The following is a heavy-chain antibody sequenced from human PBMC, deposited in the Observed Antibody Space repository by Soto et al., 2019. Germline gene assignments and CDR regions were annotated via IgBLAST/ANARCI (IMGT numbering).Heavy chain of an antibody. Sequence: QVQLVQSGAEVKKPGSSVKVSCKASGGTFSSYAISWVRQAPGQGLEWMGGIIPIFGTANYAQKFQGRVTITADESTSTAYMELSSLRSEDTAVYYCARVLGGTNYDCWSGQRDYYYYGMDVWGQGTTVTVSS. V-gene: IGHV1-69*01. D-gene: IGHD3-3*01. CDR2: IIPIFGTA. CDR1: GGTFSSYA. CDR3: ARVLGGTNYDCWSGQRDYYYYGMDV. J-gene: IGHJ6*02.